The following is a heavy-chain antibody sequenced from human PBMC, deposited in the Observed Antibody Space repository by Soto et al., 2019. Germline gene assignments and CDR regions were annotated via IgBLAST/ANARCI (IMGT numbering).Heavy chain of an antibody. J-gene: IGHJ3*02. V-gene: IGHV3-23*01. CDR2: ISGSGGST. Sequence: GGSLRPSCAASGFTFSSYAMSWVRQAPGKGLEWVSAISGSGGSTYYADSVKGRFTISRDNSKNTLYLQMNSLRAEDTAVYYCANFIIAVAGTRDAFDIWGQGTMVTGSS. D-gene: IGHD6-19*01. CDR1: GFTFSSYA. CDR3: ANFIIAVAGTRDAFDI.